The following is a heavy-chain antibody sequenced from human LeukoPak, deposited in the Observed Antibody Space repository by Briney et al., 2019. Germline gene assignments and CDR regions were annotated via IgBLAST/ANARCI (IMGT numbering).Heavy chain of an antibody. CDR2: MYHSGST. CDR3: ARDDRFGGNSGWYFDL. CDR1: GYSISSGYY. Sequence: PSETLSLTYTVSGYSISSGYYWGWIRQPPGKGLEWIGSMYHSGSTYYNPSLKSRVTMSVDTSKNQFSLKLSSVTAADTAVYYCARDDRFGGNSGWYFDLWGRGTLVTVSS. J-gene: IGHJ2*01. D-gene: IGHD3-10*01. V-gene: IGHV4-38-2*02.